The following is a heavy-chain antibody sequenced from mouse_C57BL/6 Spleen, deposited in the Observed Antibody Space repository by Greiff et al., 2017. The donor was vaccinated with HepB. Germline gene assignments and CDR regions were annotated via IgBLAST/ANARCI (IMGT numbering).Heavy chain of an antibody. CDR2: IDPSDSYT. CDR1: GYTFTSYW. Sequence: QVQLQQPGAELVKPGASVKLSCKASGYTFTSYWMQWVKQRPGQGLEWIGEIDPSDSYTNYNQKFKGKATLTVDTSSSTAYMQLSSLTSEDSAVYYCARWDGSSPHWYFDVWGTGTTVTVSS. D-gene: IGHD1-1*01. V-gene: IGHV1-50*01. J-gene: IGHJ1*03. CDR3: ARWDGSSPHWYFDV.